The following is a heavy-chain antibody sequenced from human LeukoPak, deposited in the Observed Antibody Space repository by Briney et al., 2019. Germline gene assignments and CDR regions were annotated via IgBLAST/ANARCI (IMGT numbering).Heavy chain of an antibody. CDR2: IYYSGST. V-gene: IGHV4-59*01. Sequence: SSETLSLTCTVSGGSISSYYWSWIRQRPGEGLEWIGYIYYSGSTNYNPSLKSRVTISVDTSKNQFSLKLSSVTAADTAVYYCAGRPVVPAASWFDPWGQGTLVTVSS. CDR3: AGRPVVPAASWFDP. J-gene: IGHJ5*02. D-gene: IGHD2-2*01. CDR1: GGSISSYY.